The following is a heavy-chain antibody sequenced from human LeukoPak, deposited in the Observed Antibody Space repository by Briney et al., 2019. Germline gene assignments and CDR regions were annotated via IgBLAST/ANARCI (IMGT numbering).Heavy chain of an antibody. CDR2: ISGSGGST. Sequence: GGSLRLSCAASGFTFSSSAMSWVRQAPGKGLEWVSGISGSGGSTYYADSVKGRFTISRDNSKNTLYLQMSSLRAEDTAVYYCAKARTIFNWFDPWGQGTLVTVSS. CDR1: GFTFSSSA. CDR3: AKARTIFNWFDP. D-gene: IGHD3-3*01. J-gene: IGHJ5*02. V-gene: IGHV3-23*01.